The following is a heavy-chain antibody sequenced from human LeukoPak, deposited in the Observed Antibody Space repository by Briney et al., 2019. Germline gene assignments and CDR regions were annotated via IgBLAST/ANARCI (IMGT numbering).Heavy chain of an antibody. D-gene: IGHD3-10*01. CDR3: ARAEAQGVTGSGSYYKFHYYYMDV. Sequence: SETLSLTCTVSGGSISSYYWSWIRQPPGKGLEWIGYIYYSGSTNYNPSLKSRVTISVDTSENQFSLKLSSVTAADTAVYYCARAEAQGVTGSGSYYKFHYYYMDVWGKGTTVTVSS. CDR1: GGSISSYY. CDR2: IYYSGST. V-gene: IGHV4-59*01. J-gene: IGHJ6*03.